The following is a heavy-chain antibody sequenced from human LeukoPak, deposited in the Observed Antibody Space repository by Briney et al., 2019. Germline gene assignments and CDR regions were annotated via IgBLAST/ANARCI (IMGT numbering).Heavy chain of an antibody. Sequence: SQTLSLTCAISGDSVSSNSAAWNWIRQSPSRGLEWLGRTYYRSKWYNDYAVSVKSRITINPDTSKNQFSLQLNSVTPEDTAVYYCARDVDIVATALNAFDIWGQGTMVTVSS. CDR2: TYYRSKWYN. V-gene: IGHV6-1*01. CDR1: GDSVSSNSAA. J-gene: IGHJ3*02. CDR3: ARDVDIVATALNAFDI. D-gene: IGHD5-12*01.